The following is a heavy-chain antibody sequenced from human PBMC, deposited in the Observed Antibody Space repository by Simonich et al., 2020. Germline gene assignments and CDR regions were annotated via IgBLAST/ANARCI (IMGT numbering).Heavy chain of an antibody. V-gene: IGHV1-2*02. CDR3: ARDRAARYYYYYYMDV. J-gene: IGHJ6*03. CDR2: INPNSGGT. CDR1: GYTFTGYY. Sequence: QVQLVQSGAEVKKPGASVKVSCKASGYTFTGYYMHWVRQAPCKGSEWIGWINPNSGGTNYAQKFQSRVTRTRDTSISTAYKELGRLRSDDTAGYYCARDRAARYYYYYYMDVWGKGTTVTVSS. D-gene: IGHD6-6*01.